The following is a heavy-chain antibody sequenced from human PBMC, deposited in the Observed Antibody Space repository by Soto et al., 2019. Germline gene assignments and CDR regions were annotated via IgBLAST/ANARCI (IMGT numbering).Heavy chain of an antibody. CDR1: GGSISSHY. V-gene: IGHV4-59*11. CDR2: VFRSGST. CDR3: ARSISGDPWFDP. D-gene: IGHD2-21*01. Sequence: KTSETLSLTCNVSGGSISSHYWSWIRQPPGKGLEWIAYVFRSGSTNYNPSLKSRVTISIDTSKNRFSLSLRSASAADTAVYYCARSISGDPWFDPWGQGTLVTVSS. J-gene: IGHJ5*02.